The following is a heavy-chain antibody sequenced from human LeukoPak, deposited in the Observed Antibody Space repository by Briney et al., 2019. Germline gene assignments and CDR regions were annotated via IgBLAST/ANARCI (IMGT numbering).Heavy chain of an antibody. V-gene: IGHV4-4*07. Sequence: SETLSLTCTVSGGSMNIYYWRWIRLSAGKGQAWIGGNHSSVSTNYNPSLKSRVTMSVDTSRNHFSLKLSSMTAADTAVYDCARHGRWDTNGWFFDHWGQGILVTVSS. J-gene: IGHJ4*02. D-gene: IGHD2-8*01. CDR3: ARHGRWDTNGWFFDH. CDR1: GGSMNIYY. CDR2: NHSSVST.